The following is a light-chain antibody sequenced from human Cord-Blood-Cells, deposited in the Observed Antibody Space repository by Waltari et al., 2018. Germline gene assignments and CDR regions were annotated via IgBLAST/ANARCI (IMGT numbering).Light chain of an antibody. J-gene: IGLJ3*02. Sequence: QSALTQPASVSGSPGQSITIPCTGTSSDVGGYNYVSWYQQHPGKAPKLMIYDVSKRPSGVSNRFSGSKSGNTASLTISGLQAEDGADYYCSSYTSSSTRVFGGGTKLTVL. CDR1: SSDVGGYNY. V-gene: IGLV2-14*01. CDR3: SSYTSSSTRV. CDR2: DVS.